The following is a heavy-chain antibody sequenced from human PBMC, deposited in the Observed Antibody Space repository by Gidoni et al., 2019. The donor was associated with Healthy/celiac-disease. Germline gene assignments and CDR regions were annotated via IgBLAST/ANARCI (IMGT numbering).Heavy chain of an antibody. J-gene: IGHJ4*02. CDR2: ISYSGST. CDR1: GDSMSSYY. V-gene: IGHV4-59*08. Sequence: QVQLQESGPGLVKPSETLSLTCTVSGDSMSSYYWSWIRQPPGKGREWIGYISYSGSTNYNPSFKSRVTISVDTSKNQFSLNLSSVTAADTAVYYGAVKGYTYGEPSAHYDYWGQGTLVTVSS. D-gene: IGHD5-18*01. CDR3: AVKGYTYGEPSAHYDY.